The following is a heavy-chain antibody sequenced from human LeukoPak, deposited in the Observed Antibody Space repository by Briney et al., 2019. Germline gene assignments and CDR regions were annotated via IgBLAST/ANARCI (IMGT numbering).Heavy chain of an antibody. CDR2: INAGNGNT. V-gene: IGHV1-3*03. D-gene: IGHD5-18*01. CDR1: GYTFTSYA. CDR3: ARDLSVRGYSYGRGAFDI. J-gene: IGHJ3*02. Sequence: GASVTVSCKASGYTFTSYAMHWVRQAPGQRLEWMGWINAGNGNTKYSQEFQGRVTITRDTSASTAYMELSSLRSEDMAVYYCARDLSVRGYSYGRGAFDIWGQGTMVTVSS.